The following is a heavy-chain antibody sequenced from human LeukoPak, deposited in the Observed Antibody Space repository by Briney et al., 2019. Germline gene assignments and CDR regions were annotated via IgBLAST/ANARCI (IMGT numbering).Heavy chain of an antibody. V-gene: IGHV3-7*01. CDR2: IKQDGRAK. Sequence: GSLRLSCVGSGFTFGETWMSWVRQAPGKGLEWVANIKQDGRAKHYVDSVKGRFTISRDNGKNSVFLEMNSLRVEDTAVYYCARNLDHDYGDYYFDYWGQGTLVTVSS. CDR3: ARNLDHDYGDYYFDY. D-gene: IGHD4-17*01. J-gene: IGHJ4*02. CDR1: GFTFGETW.